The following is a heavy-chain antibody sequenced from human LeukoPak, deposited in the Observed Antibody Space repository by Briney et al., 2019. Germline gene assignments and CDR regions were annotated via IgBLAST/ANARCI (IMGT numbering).Heavy chain of an antibody. Sequence: GGSLRLSCAASGFTFSSYVMHWVRQAPGKGLEWVAVISYDGSNKYYADSVKGRFTISRDNSKNTLYLQTNSLRAEDTAVYYCARDILTGTEDDMGGVWFDPWGQGTLVTVSS. J-gene: IGHJ5*02. V-gene: IGHV3-30-3*01. CDR3: ARDILTGTEDDMGGVWFDP. CDR2: ISYDGSNK. CDR1: GFTFSSYV. D-gene: IGHD3-9*01.